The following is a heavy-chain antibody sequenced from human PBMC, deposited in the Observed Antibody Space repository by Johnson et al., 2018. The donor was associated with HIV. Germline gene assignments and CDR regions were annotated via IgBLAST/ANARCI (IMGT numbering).Heavy chain of an antibody. CDR2: INSDGSST. CDR1: GFTFDDYG. V-gene: IGHV3-74*02. J-gene: IGHJ3*02. CDR3: ARGGDYDEGAFDI. D-gene: IGHD4-17*01. Sequence: MQLVESGGGVVRPGGSLRLSCAASGFTFDDYGMSWVRQAPGKGLVWVSRINSDGSSTSYADSVKGRFTISRDNAKNTLYLQMNSLRAEDTAVYYCARGGDYDEGAFDIWGQGTMVIVSS.